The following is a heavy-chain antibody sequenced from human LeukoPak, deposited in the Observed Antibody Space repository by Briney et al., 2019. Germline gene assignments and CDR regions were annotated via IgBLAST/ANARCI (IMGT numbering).Heavy chain of an antibody. V-gene: IGHV3-7*01. CDR2: IKQDGSEK. D-gene: IGHD6-13*01. J-gene: IGHJ4*02. CDR3: ARDSAGNDY. CDR1: GFTFSTYW. Sequence: GGSLRLSCAASGFTFSTYWMSWVRQAPGKGLEWVANIKQDGSEKYYVDSVKGRFTISRDNAKNSLYLQMNSQRAEDTAMYYCARDSAGNDYWGQGTLVTVSS.